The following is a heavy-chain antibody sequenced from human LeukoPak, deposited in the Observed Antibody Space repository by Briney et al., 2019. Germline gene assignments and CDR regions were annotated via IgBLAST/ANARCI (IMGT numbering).Heavy chain of an antibody. J-gene: IGHJ4*02. CDR3: ARGQWELLY. D-gene: IGHD1-26*01. V-gene: IGHV3-30-3*01. CDR1: GFTFSTYA. Sequence: GGSLRLSCAASGFTFSTYAMHWVRQAPGKGLEWVAVISYDGSNKCYADSVKGRFTISRDNSKNTLYLQMGSLGAEDTAVYYCARGQWELLYWGQGALVTVSS. CDR2: ISYDGSNK.